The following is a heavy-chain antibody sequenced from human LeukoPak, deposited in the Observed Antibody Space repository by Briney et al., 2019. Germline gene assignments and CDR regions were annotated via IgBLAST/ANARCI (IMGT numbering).Heavy chain of an antibody. D-gene: IGHD2-2*01. V-gene: IGHV3-23*01. J-gene: IGHJ6*02. CDR1: GFTSSNYA. CDR2: ISGGGTGT. Sequence: GGSLRLSCAASGFTSSNYAMTWVRQAPGKGLEWVSSISGGGTGTHSADSVRGRFTISRDNSKNTLYLQMNSLRAEDTAIYYCAKPDCSSSPWYFTGNGMDVWGQGTTVTVSS. CDR3: AKPDCSSSPWYFTGNGMDV.